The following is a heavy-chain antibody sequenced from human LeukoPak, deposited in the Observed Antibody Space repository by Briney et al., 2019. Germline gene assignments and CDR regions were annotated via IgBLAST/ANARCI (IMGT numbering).Heavy chain of an antibody. CDR3: ARRQKSYDSSGYHYP. D-gene: IGHD3-22*01. CDR1: GYTFSNYG. CDR2: ISAYSGHT. V-gene: IGHV1-18*01. Sequence: ASVKVSCKAPGYTFSNYGISWVRQAPGQGLEWMGWISAYSGHTNYAQKLQGRVTMTTDTSTNTAYMELRTLRSDDTAVYYCARRQKSYDSSGYHYPWGPGTLVTVSS. J-gene: IGHJ5*02.